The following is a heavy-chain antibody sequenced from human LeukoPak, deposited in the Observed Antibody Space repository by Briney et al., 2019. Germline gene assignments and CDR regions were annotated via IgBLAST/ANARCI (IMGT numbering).Heavy chain of an antibody. V-gene: IGHV3-7*01. CDR3: ATENAYYDFWSGYYRNLNWFDP. D-gene: IGHD3-3*01. CDR2: IKQDGSEK. CDR1: GFTFSSYW. J-gene: IGHJ5*02. Sequence: PGGSLRLSCAASGFTFSSYWMSWVRQAPGKGLEWVANIKQDGSEKYYVDSVKGRFTISRDNAKNSLYLQMNSLGAEDTAVYYCATENAYYDFWSGYYRNLNWFDPWGQGTLVTVSS.